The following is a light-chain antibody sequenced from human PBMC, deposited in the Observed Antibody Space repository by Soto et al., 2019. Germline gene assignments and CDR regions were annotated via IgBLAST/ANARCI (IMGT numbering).Light chain of an antibody. CDR1: QSVTSNN. V-gene: IGKV3-20*01. J-gene: IGKJ2*01. Sequence: EIVLTQSPDTLSLSPGERATLFCRASQSVTSNNLAWYQQKRGQAPRLLIHAASIRAAGTPVRISGSGSGTDLVLTISRLEPEDFAIYYCHQYETSPRTFGQGTQLEI. CDR2: AAS. CDR3: HQYETSPRT.